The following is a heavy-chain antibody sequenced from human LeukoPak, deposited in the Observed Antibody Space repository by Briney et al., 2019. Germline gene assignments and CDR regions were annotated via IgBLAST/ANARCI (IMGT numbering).Heavy chain of an antibody. CDR1: GGSISSGTYY. CDR2: FYYSGST. V-gene: IGHV4-39*06. Sequence: SDTLSLTCTLSGGSISSGTYYWGWIRQPPGKGLEWLGSFYYSGSTYYNPPLKSRVTISVDTSKNQFVLNLRSVTAADTAVYYCARDKRHSYGRYFDHWGQGMLVTVSS. D-gene: IGHD5-18*01. J-gene: IGHJ4*02. CDR3: ARDKRHSYGRYFDH.